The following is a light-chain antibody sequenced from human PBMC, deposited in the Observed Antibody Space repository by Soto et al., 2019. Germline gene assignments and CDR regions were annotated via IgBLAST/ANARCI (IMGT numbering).Light chain of an antibody. CDR3: CSYARGGSSVL. CDR2: EGT. CDR1: SSDVGTYNL. J-gene: IGLJ2*01. V-gene: IGLV2-23*01. Sequence: QSALTQPASVSGSPGQSITISCTGTSSDVGTYNLVSWYQHHPGEAPKLILYEGTKRPSGVSNRFSCSRSGNTASLTIPGLQAEDEAHYFCCSYARGGSSVLFGGGTKLTVL.